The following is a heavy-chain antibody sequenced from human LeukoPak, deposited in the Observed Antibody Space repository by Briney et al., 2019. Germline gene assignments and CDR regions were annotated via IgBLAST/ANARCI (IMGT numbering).Heavy chain of an antibody. CDR3: ARDFRSSWLNWFDP. V-gene: IGHV1-69*01. CDR2: IIPIFGTA. Sequence: SVNVSCKASVCTFSSYAISWVRQAPGQGLDWMGGIIPIFGTANYAQKFQGRVTITADESTSTAYMELSSLRSEDTAVYYCARDFRSSWLNWFDPWGQGTLVTVSS. J-gene: IGHJ5*02. CDR1: VCTFSSYA. D-gene: IGHD6-13*01.